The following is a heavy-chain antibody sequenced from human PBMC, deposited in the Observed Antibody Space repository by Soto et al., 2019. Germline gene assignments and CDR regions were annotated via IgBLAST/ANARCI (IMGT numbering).Heavy chain of an antibody. J-gene: IGHJ4*02. CDR1: GFSFSRHS. V-gene: IGHV3-21*01. CDR3: AKGLSIYRYPY. Sequence: GGSLRLSCAASGFSFSRHSMNWVRQAPGKGLEWVSSISPTSEYIYHADSVKGRFTISRDNAKNSLYLQMDSLRADDTAVYYCAKGLSIYRYPYWGQGTLVTVSS. D-gene: IGHD1-26*01. CDR2: ISPTSEYI.